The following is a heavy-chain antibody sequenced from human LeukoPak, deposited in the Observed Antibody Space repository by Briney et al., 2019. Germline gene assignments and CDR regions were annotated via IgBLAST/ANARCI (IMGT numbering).Heavy chain of an antibody. J-gene: IGHJ4*02. Sequence: GGSLRLSCAASGFTFSSYSMNWVRQAPGKGLEWVSSISSSSSYIYYADSVKGRFTISRDNAKNSLYLQMNSLRAEDTAVYYCAREIAAAGTIFDYWGRGTLVTVSS. CDR2: ISSSSSYI. D-gene: IGHD6-13*01. V-gene: IGHV3-21*01. CDR1: GFTFSSYS. CDR3: AREIAAAGTIFDY.